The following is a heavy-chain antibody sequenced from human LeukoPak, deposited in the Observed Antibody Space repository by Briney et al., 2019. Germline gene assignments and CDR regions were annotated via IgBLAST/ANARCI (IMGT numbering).Heavy chain of an antibody. CDR2: INTNTGNP. V-gene: IGHV7-4-1*02. J-gene: IGHJ4*02. CDR3: ARTQKITMVRGVIITPPDPFDY. D-gene: IGHD3-10*01. Sequence: GASVKVSCKASGYTFTSYAMNWVRQAPGQGLEWMGWINTNTGNPTYAQGFTGRFVFSLDTSVSTAYLQISSLKAEDTAVYYCARTQKITMVRGVIITPPDPFDYWGQETLVTVSS. CDR1: GYTFTSYA.